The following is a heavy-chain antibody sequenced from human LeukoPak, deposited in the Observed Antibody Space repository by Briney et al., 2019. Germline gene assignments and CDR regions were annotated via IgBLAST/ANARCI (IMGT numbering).Heavy chain of an antibody. CDR3: ARRHPNSSRLSRPMYFDY. J-gene: IGHJ4*02. D-gene: IGHD6-13*01. CDR2: IYYSGST. CDR1: GGSISSYY. V-gene: IGHV4-59*01. Sequence: SETPSLTCTVSGGSISSYYWSWIRQPPGKGLEWIGYIYYSGSTNYNPSLKSRVTISVDTSKNQFSLKLSSVTAADTAVYYCARRHPNSSRLSRPMYFDYWGQGTLVTVSS.